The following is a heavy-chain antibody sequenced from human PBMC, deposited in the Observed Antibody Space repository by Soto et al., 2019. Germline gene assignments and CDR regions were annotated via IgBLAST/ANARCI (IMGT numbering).Heavy chain of an antibody. CDR2: ISGNGATT. D-gene: IGHD1-1*01. J-gene: IGHJ4*02. CDR1: GVAFSFYS. Sequence: EVALLESGGGLVQPGGSLRLSCEVSGVAFSFYSMSWVRQSPGKGREWVASISGNGATTYYAASGKGRFTFSRDNSKNTVHLQINSLRGEDTAVYYCAKDRGGFTSGWEVFDFWGQGTLVTVSS. V-gene: IGHV3-23*01. CDR3: AKDRGGFTSGWEVFDF.